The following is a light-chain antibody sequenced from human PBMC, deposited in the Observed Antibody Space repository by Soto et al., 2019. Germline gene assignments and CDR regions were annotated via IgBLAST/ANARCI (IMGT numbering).Light chain of an antibody. CDR3: SSYSSTSSRV. Sequence: QSVLTHPASMSGSPGQSITISCTGTSSDVGGYDYVSWYQQHAGKAPKLVIYEVSNRPSGVSNRFSGSKSGITASLIISGLQAEDEADYYCSSYSSTSSRVFGTGTKVTV. CDR1: SSDVGGYDY. J-gene: IGLJ1*01. CDR2: EVS. V-gene: IGLV2-14*01.